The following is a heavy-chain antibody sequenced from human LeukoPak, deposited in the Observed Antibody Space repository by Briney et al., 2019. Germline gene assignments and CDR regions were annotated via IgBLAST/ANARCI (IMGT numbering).Heavy chain of an antibody. V-gene: IGHV3-23*01. Sequence: GGSLRLSCAASGFRFSSYVMSWVRQAPGKGLEYVSFIDGSDGASYYADSVKGRFTISRDNSKNTLFLQMNSLRVEDTAVYYCARVDSGNYDYWGQGTLLTVSS. J-gene: IGHJ4*02. CDR3: ARVDSGNYDY. D-gene: IGHD1-26*01. CDR2: IDGSDGAS. CDR1: GFRFSSYV.